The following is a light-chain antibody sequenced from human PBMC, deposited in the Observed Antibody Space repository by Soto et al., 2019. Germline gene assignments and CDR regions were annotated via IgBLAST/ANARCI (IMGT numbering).Light chain of an antibody. V-gene: IGLV2-14*01. CDR3: CSYTSLSTVV. Sequence: QSALTQPASVSGSPGQSITISCTGTSSDVGGYNHVSWYQHSPGKAPKLILFAVSDRPSGVSHRFSGSKSGNTASLTISGXXXXXXAXYYCCSYTSLSTVVFGGGTKLTVL. J-gene: IGLJ2*01. CDR1: SSDVGGYNH. CDR2: AVS.